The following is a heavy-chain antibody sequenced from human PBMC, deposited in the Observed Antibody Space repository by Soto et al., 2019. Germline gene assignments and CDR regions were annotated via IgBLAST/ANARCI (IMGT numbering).Heavy chain of an antibody. CDR2: IYYSGST. CDR1: GGSISSSSYY. D-gene: IGHD3-22*01. CDR3: ARQKAYYDSFDP. V-gene: IGHV4-39*01. J-gene: IGHJ5*02. Sequence: PSETLSLTCTVSGGSISSSSYYWGWIRQPPGKGLEWIGSIYYSGSTYYNPSLKSRVTISVDTSKNQFSLKLSSVTAADTAVYYCARQKAYYDSFDPWGQGTQVTVSS.